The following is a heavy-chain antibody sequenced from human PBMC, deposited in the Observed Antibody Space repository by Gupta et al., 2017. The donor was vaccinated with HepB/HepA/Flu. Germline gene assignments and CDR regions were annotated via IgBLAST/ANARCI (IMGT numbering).Heavy chain of an antibody. Sequence: QVQLVQSGAEVKTPGASVKVFCKASGYTFTGYYMNRVRQAPGQWLEWMGWINPNSCGTNSAQKFQRRVTMTRHTSISTAYIELSRLRSDDTAVYYCARGQLTGEYAFDIWGQGTMVTVSS. CDR2: INPNSCGT. J-gene: IGHJ3*02. V-gene: IGHV1-2*02. D-gene: IGHD7-27*01. CDR3: ARGQLTGEYAFDI. CDR1: GYTFTGYY.